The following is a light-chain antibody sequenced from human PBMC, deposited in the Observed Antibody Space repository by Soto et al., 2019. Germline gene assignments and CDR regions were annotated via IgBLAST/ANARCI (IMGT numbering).Light chain of an antibody. Sequence: EIVLTQSPGTLSLSPGERATLSYRASQNVSSSYLAWYQQKHSKAPSLLIFGAFSWAPVFSDRFSGSGSGTYFTLTISRLDPEDFAVYYCQHYGSSRFTFGPGTKVDIK. V-gene: IGKV3-20*01. CDR1: QNVSSSY. J-gene: IGKJ3*01. CDR2: GAF. CDR3: QHYGSSRFT.